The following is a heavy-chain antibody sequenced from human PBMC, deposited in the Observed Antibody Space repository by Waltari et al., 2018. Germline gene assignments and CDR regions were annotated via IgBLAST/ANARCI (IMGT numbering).Heavy chain of an antibody. V-gene: IGHV3-23*04. J-gene: IGHJ4*02. D-gene: IGHD4-4*01. Sequence: EVQLVESGGGLVQPGGSLRLSCAASGFTFSSYAMSWVRQAPGKGLEWVSAISGSGGSTYYADSVKGRFTISRDNSKNTLYLQMNSLRAEDTAVYYCAKDPTSYSNYVYYYFDYWGQGTLVTVSS. CDR3: AKDPTSYSNYVYYYFDY. CDR1: GFTFSSYA. CDR2: ISGSGGST.